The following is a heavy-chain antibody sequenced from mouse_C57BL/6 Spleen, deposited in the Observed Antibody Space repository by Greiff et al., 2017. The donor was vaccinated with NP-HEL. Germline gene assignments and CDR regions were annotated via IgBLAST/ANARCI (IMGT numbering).Heavy chain of an antibody. J-gene: IGHJ4*01. Sequence: VQLQQPGAELVKPGASVKLSCKASGYTFPSYWMHWVKQRPGQGLEWIGMIHPNSGSTNYNEKFKSKATLTVDKSSSTAYMQLSSLTSEDSAVYYCARGAAQATSYYYAMDYWGQGTSVTVSS. D-gene: IGHD3-2*02. CDR1: GYTFPSYW. CDR2: IHPNSGST. CDR3: ARGAAQATSYYYAMDY. V-gene: IGHV1-64*01.